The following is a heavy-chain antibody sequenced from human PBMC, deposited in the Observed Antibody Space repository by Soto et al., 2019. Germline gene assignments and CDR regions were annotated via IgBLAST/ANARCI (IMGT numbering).Heavy chain of an antibody. D-gene: IGHD6-13*01. J-gene: IGHJ5*02. CDR1: GYTFTSYG. V-gene: IGHV1-18*01. Sequence: ASVTVSCKASGYTFTSYGISWVRQAPGQGLEWMGWISAYNGNTNYAQKLQGRVTMTTDTSTSTAYMELRSLRSDDTAVYYCARVEGQQLVRGWFDPWGQGTLVTVSS. CDR2: ISAYNGNT. CDR3: ARVEGQQLVRGWFDP.